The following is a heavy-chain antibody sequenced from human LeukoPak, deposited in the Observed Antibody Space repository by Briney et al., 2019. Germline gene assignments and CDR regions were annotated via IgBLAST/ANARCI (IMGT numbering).Heavy chain of an antibody. V-gene: IGHV1-69*13. D-gene: IGHD3-9*01. Sequence: SVKVSCKASGGTFSSYTISWVRQAPGQGLEWMGGIIPIFGTANYAQRFQGRVTITADESTSTAYMELSSLRSEDTAVYYCARDSPERSKGYYDILTGYYPFDYWGQGTLVTVSS. CDR2: IIPIFGTA. CDR1: GGTFSSYT. CDR3: ARDSPERSKGYYDILTGYYPFDY. J-gene: IGHJ4*02.